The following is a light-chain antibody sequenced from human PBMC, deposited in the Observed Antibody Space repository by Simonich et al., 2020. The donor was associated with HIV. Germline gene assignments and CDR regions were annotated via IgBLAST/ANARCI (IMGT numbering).Light chain of an antibody. CDR3: QHYYITPRT. J-gene: IGKJ2*01. V-gene: IGKV4-1*01. CDR1: QSILSSSNRKNY. CDR2: WAS. Sequence: DILMTQSPDSLAVSLVERATISGKSSQSILSSSNRKNYLAWYKQKLGQPPKLLIYWASSRESGVPDRFSCSGSGTDFTLTISSLQPEDVAVYYCQHYYITPRTFGQGTKLEIK.